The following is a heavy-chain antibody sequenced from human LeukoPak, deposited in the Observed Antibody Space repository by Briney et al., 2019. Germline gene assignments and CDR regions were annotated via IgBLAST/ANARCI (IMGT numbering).Heavy chain of an antibody. J-gene: IGHJ4*02. CDR2: ISGSGGST. Sequence: QSGGSLRLSCAASGFTFSSYGMSWVRQAPGKGLEWVSAISGSGGSTYYADSVKGRFTISRDNSKNTLYLQMNSLRAEDTAVYFCATLVSTRYYFDYWGQGTLVTVSS. CDR3: ATLVSTRYYFDY. CDR1: GFTFSSYG. V-gene: IGHV3-23*01. D-gene: IGHD5/OR15-5a*01.